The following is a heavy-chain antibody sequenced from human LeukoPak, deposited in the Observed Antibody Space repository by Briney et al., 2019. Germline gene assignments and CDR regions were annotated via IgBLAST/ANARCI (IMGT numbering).Heavy chain of an antibody. J-gene: IGHJ4*02. Sequence: GRSLRLSCAASGFTFSSYAMHWVRQAPGKGLEWVTVISTDGSNKYYADSVKGRFTISRDNSKNTLYLQVNSLRAEDTAVYYCARGLRAALGIPPDYWGQGTLVTVSS. D-gene: IGHD5-18*01. CDR1: GFTFSSYA. V-gene: IGHV3-30*04. CDR3: ARGLRAALGIPPDY. CDR2: ISTDGSNK.